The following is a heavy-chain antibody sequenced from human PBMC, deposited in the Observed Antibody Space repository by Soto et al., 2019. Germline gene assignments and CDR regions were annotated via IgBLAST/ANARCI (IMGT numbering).Heavy chain of an antibody. J-gene: IGHJ6*02. Sequence: QVQLQESGPGLVKPSETLSLTCTVSGGSISSYYWSWIRQPPGKGLEWIGYIYYSGSTNYNPSLKRRVTISIHTSKSQFSLKLSSVTAADTAVYDCASLDCSGGSGCPYYYYGMDVWGQGTTVTVSS. CDR1: GGSISSYY. CDR3: ASLDCSGGSGCPYYYYGMDV. V-gene: IGHV4-59*08. D-gene: IGHD2-15*01. CDR2: IYYSGST.